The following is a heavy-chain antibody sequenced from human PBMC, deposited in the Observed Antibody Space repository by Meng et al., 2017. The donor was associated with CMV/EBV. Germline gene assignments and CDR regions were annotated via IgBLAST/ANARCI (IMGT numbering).Heavy chain of an antibody. Sequence: NVSRYTITDYYMHSVQQAPGKGLEWMGLVDPEDGETIYAEKFKGRVTITADTSTDTAYMELSSMRSEDTAVYYCYLPSDSSGYQFDYWGQGTLVTVSS. V-gene: IGHV1-69-2*01. CDR1: RYTITDYY. D-gene: IGHD3-22*01. J-gene: IGHJ4*02. CDR3: YLPSDSSGYQFDY. CDR2: VDPEDGET.